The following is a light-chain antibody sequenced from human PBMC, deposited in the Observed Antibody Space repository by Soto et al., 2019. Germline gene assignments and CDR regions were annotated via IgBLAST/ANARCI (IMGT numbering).Light chain of an antibody. CDR1: SSNIGGNS. J-gene: IGLJ3*02. CDR2: DNN. V-gene: IGLV1-51*01. CDR3: ATWDSALSAGV. Sequence: QSVMTQPPSVSAAPGQKVTISCSGSSSNIGGNSVSWYQHFPGTAPKVLIYDNNRRPSGIPDRFSGSKSGTSATLTIIGLQTGDEADYYCATWDSALSAGVFGGGTKLTVL.